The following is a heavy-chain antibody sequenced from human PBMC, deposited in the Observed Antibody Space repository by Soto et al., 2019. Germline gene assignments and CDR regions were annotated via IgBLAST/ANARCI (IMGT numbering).Heavy chain of an antibody. D-gene: IGHD6-19*01. V-gene: IGHV3-48*02. Sequence: GGSLRLSCAASGFTFTSNSMNWVRQAPGKGLEWISYITSSSSTIYYADSVKGRFTISRDNAKNSLYLQMNSLRDDDTAVYYCASGRLGPPYFDYWGHGALVTVSS. CDR1: GFTFTSNS. J-gene: IGHJ4*01. CDR3: ASGRLGPPYFDY. CDR2: ITSSSSTI.